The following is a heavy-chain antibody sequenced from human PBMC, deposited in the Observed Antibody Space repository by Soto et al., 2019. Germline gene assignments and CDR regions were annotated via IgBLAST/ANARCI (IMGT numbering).Heavy chain of an antibody. CDR3: VRDNGLRFFDWPQFDP. J-gene: IGHJ5*02. V-gene: IGHV3-48*02. D-gene: IGHD3-9*01. CDR2: IGAGSSPT. Sequence: GGSLRLSCTASGFTFSHYNMNWVRQTPGKGLEWVSYIGAGSSPTYYADSVKGRFTISRDNAQNSLFLQMNSLRDEDTAVYYCVRDNGLRFFDWPQFDPWGQGTLVTVSS. CDR1: GFTFSHYN.